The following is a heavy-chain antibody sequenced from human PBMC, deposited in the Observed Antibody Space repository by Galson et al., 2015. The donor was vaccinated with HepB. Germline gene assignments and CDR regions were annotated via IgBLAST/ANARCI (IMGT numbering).Heavy chain of an antibody. V-gene: IGHV1-18*01. J-gene: IGHJ3*02. CDR3: ARARPTSMVFITHGPDAFDI. CDR1: GYTFISYG. Sequence: SVKVSCKASGYTFISYGISWVRQAPGQGLEWMGWISAYNGNTNYAQKLQGRVTMTTDTSTSTAYMELRSLRAEDTAMYYCARARPTSMVFITHGPDAFDIWGQGTMVTVSS. CDR2: ISAYNGNT. D-gene: IGHD3-22*01.